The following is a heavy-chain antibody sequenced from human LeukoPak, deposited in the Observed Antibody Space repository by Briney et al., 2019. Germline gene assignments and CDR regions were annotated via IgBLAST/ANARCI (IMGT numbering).Heavy chain of an antibody. V-gene: IGHV3-48*03. D-gene: IGHD5-18*01. Sequence: PGGSLRLSCAASGFTFSSYEMNWVRQAPGKGLEWVPYISSSGSTIYYADSVKGRFTISRDNAKNSLYLQMNSLRAEDTAVYYCARTVDTVYDAFDIWGQGTMVTVSS. J-gene: IGHJ3*02. CDR1: GFTFSSYE. CDR2: ISSSGSTI. CDR3: ARTVDTVYDAFDI.